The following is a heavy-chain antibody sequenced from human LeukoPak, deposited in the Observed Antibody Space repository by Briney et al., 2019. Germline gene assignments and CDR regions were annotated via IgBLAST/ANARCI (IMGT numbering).Heavy chain of an antibody. CDR1: GFTFSSYE. D-gene: IGHD3-10*01. Sequence: GGSLRLSCAASGFTFSSYEMNWVRQAPGKGLEWVSYISSDGSPIFYADSVKGRFTISRDNAKNSLSLLMNSLRAEDTAVYYCARDGGSGILDWGQGTLVTVSS. J-gene: IGHJ4*02. CDR3: ARDGGSGILD. V-gene: IGHV3-48*03. CDR2: ISSDGSPI.